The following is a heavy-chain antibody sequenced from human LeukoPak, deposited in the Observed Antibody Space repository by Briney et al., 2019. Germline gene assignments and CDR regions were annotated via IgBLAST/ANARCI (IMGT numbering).Heavy chain of an antibody. CDR3: ARVVVLGPAAMEYFYYYLDV. CDR1: GGSISRYY. J-gene: IGHJ6*03. Sequence: PSETLSLTCTVSGGSISRYYWSWIRQPPGKGLEWIGYISDSGSTNYKSSLKSRVTISIDTSKNQFSLKVRSVTAAGTAVYYCARVVVLGPAAMEYFYYYLDVWGKGTTVTVSS. CDR2: ISDSGST. V-gene: IGHV4-59*01. D-gene: IGHD2-2*01.